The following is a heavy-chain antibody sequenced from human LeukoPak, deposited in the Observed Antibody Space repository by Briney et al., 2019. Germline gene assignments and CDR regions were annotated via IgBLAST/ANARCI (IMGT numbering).Heavy chain of an antibody. CDR2: IYYSGST. CDR1: GGSISSYY. CDR3: ARAIVVVPAAMGRGYNWFDP. V-gene: IGHV4-59*01. J-gene: IGHJ5*02. D-gene: IGHD2-2*01. Sequence: SETLSLTCTVSGGSISSYYWSWIRQPAGKGLEWIGYIYYSGSTNYNPSLKSRVTISVDTSKNQFSLKLSSVTAADTAVYYCARAIVVVPAAMGRGYNWFDPWGQGTLVTVSS.